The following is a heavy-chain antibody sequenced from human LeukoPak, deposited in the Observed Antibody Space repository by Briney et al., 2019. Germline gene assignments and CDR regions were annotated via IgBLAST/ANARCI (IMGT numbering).Heavy chain of an antibody. D-gene: IGHD5-24*01. CDR2: INHSGST. V-gene: IGHV4-34*01. CDR1: GGSFSGYY. Sequence: SETLSLTCAVYGGSFSGYYWSWIRQPPGKGLEWIGEINHSGSTNYNPSLKSRVTISVDTSKNQFSLKLSSVTAADTAVHYCATPGGRDGYKTFFGYWGQGTLVTVSS. J-gene: IGHJ4*02. CDR3: ATPGGRDGYKTFFGY.